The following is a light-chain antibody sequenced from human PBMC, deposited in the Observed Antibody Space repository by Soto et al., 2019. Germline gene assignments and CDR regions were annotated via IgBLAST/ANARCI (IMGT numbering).Light chain of an antibody. V-gene: IGKV1-27*01. CDR2: AAS. Sequence: DIQMTQSPTSLSASVGDRVTITCRASQGIRNFVAWYQQKPGKAPKLLIYAASTLQSGVPSRFSGSGSGTDFTLTINSLQPEDCATYSCQKYSSVPVFGPGTKVEI. J-gene: IGKJ3*01. CDR3: QKYSSVPV. CDR1: QGIRNF.